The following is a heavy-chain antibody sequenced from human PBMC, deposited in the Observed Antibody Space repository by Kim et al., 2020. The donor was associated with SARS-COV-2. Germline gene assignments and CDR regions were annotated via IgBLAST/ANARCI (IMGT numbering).Heavy chain of an antibody. J-gene: IGHJ3*02. CDR2: IYYSGST. Sequence: SETLSLTCTVSGGSISSYYWSWIRQPPGKGLEWIGYIYYSGSTNYNPSLKSRVTRSVDTSKNQFSLKLSSVTAADTAVYYCARASRSTIFGVVTAPGAFDIWGQGTMVTVSS. D-gene: IGHD3-3*01. CDR1: GGSISSYY. V-gene: IGHV4-59*01. CDR3: ARASRSTIFGVVTAPGAFDI.